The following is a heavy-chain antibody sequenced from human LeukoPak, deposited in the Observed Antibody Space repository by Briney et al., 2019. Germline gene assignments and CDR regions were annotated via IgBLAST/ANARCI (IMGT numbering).Heavy chain of an antibody. V-gene: IGHV3-48*04. CDR2: ISSSSSTI. D-gene: IGHD1-26*01. CDR1: GFTVSSNY. Sequence: GGSLRLSCAASGFTVSSNYMSWVRQAPGKGLEWVSYISSSSSTIYYADSVKGRFTISRDNAKNSLYLQMNSLRAEDTAVYYCARTGALSSGSYDYWGQGTLVTVSS. CDR3: ARTGALSSGSYDY. J-gene: IGHJ4*02.